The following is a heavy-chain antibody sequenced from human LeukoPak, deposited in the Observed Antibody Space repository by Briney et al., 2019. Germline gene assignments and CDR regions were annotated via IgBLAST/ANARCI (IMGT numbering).Heavy chain of an antibody. CDR3: ARESGTYYYDSSGSEELDY. CDR1: GFTFSSYS. D-gene: IGHD3-22*01. V-gene: IGHV3-21*01. CDR2: ISSSSSYI. J-gene: IGHJ4*02. Sequence: GGSLRLSCAASGFTFSSYSMNWVRQAPGKGLEWVSSISSSSSYIYYADSVKGRFTISRGNAKNSLYLQMNSLRAEDTAVYYCARESGTYYYDSSGSEELDYWGQGTLVTVSS.